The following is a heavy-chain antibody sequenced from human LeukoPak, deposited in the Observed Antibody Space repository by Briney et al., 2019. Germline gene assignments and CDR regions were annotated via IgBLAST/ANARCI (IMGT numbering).Heavy chain of an antibody. CDR1: GGSISSYY. CDR2: IYDSGST. D-gene: IGHD3-22*01. V-gene: IGHV4-59*01. CDR3: ARQSISGSSLSYFDY. J-gene: IGHJ4*02. Sequence: SETLSLTCTVSGGSISSYYWSWIRQPPGKGLEWIGNIYDSGSTNYNPSLKSRLTISVDTSKNQCSLKLSSVTAAETAVYYCARQSISGSSLSYFDYWGQGTLVNVSS.